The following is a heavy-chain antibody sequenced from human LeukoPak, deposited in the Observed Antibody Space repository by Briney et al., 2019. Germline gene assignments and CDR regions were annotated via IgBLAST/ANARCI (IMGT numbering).Heavy chain of an antibody. CDR2: ISSTSSTI. CDR1: GFTFSTYS. CDR3: ANWGSAFDI. V-gene: IGHV3-48*01. Sequence: GGSLRLSCAASGFTFSTYSMSWVRQAPGKGLEWVSYISSTSSTIYYADSVKGRFTISRDNAKNTLFLQMNSLRAEDTAVYYCANWGSAFDIWGQGTMVIVSS. J-gene: IGHJ3*02. D-gene: IGHD7-27*01.